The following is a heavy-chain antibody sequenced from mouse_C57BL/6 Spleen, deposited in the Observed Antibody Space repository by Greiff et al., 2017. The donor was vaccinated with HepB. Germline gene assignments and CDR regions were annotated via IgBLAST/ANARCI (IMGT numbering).Heavy chain of an antibody. V-gene: IGHV1-5*01. CDR3: TTYGNYQAWFAY. Sequence: EVQLQQSGTVLARPGASVKMSCKTSGYTFTSYWMHWVNQRPGQGLEWIGAIYPGNSDTSYNQKFKGKAKLTAVTSASTAYMELSSLTNEDSAVYYCTTYGNYQAWFAYWGQGTLVTVSA. D-gene: IGHD2-1*01. CDR1: GYTFTSYW. CDR2: IYPGNSDT. J-gene: IGHJ3*01.